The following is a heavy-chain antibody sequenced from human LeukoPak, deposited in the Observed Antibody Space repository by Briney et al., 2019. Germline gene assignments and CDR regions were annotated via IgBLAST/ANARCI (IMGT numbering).Heavy chain of an antibody. CDR1: GFTFNTYG. CDR2: TRHDGSND. Sequence: GGSRRLSCAASGFTFNTYGMHWVRQAPGKGLGWVAFTRHDGSNDYYTGSVKGRFTISRDNSKNTLYLQMTSLRAEDPAVYYCARSYYYDSSGTPDYWGQGTLVTVSS. CDR3: ARSYYYDSSGTPDY. J-gene: IGHJ4*02. D-gene: IGHD3-22*01. V-gene: IGHV3-30*02.